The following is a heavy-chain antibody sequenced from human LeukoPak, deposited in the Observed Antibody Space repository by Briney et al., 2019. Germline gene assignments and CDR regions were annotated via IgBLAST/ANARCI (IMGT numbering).Heavy chain of an antibody. CDR1: GFTFSSYA. V-gene: IGHV3-23*01. D-gene: IGHD6-13*01. CDR2: IIGSGGNT. CDR3: AKPLTAATGTDFDH. Sequence: GGSLRLSCAAPGFTFSSYAMSWVRQAPGKGLEWVSAIIGSGGNTYYADSVKGRFTISRDNSKNTLYLQLNSVRAEDTAAYYCAKPLTAATGTDFDHWGQGTLVTVSS. J-gene: IGHJ4*02.